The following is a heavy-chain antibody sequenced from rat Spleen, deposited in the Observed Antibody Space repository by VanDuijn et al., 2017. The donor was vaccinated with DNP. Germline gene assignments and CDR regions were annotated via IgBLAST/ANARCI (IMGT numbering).Heavy chain of an antibody. V-gene: IGHV2-19*01. CDR3: ARDPYNAGFDY. D-gene: IGHD4-3*01. J-gene: IGHJ2*01. Sequence: QVQLKESGPGLVQPSQTLSLTCTVSGFSLTDYSVHWVRQPPGKGLEWMGMIWSFGNTDYNSALKSRLSINRDTSKSQVFLKMNSLQTEDTATYYCARDPYNAGFDYWGQGVMVTVSS. CDR2: IWSFGNT. CDR1: GFSLTDYS.